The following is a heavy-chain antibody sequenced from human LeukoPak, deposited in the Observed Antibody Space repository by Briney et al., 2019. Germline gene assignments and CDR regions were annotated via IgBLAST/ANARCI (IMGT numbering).Heavy chain of an antibody. CDR1: GYTFTSYG. CDR2: ISAYNGNT. J-gene: IGHJ5*02. V-gene: IGHV1-18*01. CDR3: ARVGYYDFWSGYLNWFDP. Sequence: ASVKVPCKASGYTFTSYGISWVRQAPGQGLEWMGWISAYNGNTNYAQKLQGRVTMTTDTSTSTAYMELRSLRSGDTAVYYCARVGYYDFWSGYLNWFDPWGQGTLVTVSS. D-gene: IGHD3-3*01.